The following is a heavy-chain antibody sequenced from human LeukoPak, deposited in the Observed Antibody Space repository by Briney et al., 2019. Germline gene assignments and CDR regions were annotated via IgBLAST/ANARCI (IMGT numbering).Heavy chain of an antibody. D-gene: IGHD3-10*01. CDR3: VRFYESGSRSWFDP. V-gene: IGHV3-74*01. CDR1: GFTFSSYW. J-gene: IGHJ5*01. Sequence: QPGGSLRLSCVASGFTFSSYWMHWVRQAPGKGLVWVSNLHPDGSITAYADSVKGRFTISRDNARNTMYLHMNSLRVEDMAVYYCVRFYESGSRSWFDPWGQGTLVTVSS. CDR2: LHPDGSIT.